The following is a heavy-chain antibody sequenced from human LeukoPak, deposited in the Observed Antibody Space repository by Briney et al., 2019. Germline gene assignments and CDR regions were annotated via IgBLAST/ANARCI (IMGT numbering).Heavy chain of an antibody. CDR2: INVEGTTT. J-gene: IGHJ4*02. Sequence: PGGSLRLSCAGSGFTFTRFWMHWVRHAPGKGLVWVSRINVEGTTTTYADSVEGRVTISRDENTLYLQMNHLRVDDTAVYYCTRGGEEPFDYWGQGTLVTVSS. V-gene: IGHV3-74*01. CDR1: GFTFTRFW. D-gene: IGHD3-10*01. CDR3: TRGGEEPFDY.